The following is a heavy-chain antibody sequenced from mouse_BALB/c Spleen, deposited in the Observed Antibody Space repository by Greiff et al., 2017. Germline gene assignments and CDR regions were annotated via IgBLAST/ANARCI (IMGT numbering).Heavy chain of an antibody. D-gene: IGHD2-4*01. CDR2: ISSGGGNT. J-gene: IGHJ4*01. CDR1: GFTFSSYT. V-gene: IGHV5-9*03. Sequence: EVQLVESGGGLVKPGGSLKLSCAASGFTFSSYTMSWVRQTPEKRLEWVATISSGGGNTCYPDSVKGRFTISRDNAKNNLYLQISSLRSEDTALYYCASRYDYDDAMDYWGQGTSVTVSS. CDR3: ASRYDYDDAMDY.